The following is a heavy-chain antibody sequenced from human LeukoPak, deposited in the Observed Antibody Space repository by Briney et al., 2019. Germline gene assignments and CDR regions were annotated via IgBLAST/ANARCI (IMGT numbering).Heavy chain of an antibody. D-gene: IGHD2-8*01. CDR1: GYSISSGYY. Sequence: SETLSPTCAVSGYSISSGYYWGWIRQPPGKGLEWIATIYHSGSTYYNPSLKSRVTISVDTSKNQLSLKLSSVTAADTAVYFCSRLSGYCTNGVCYTAFDYWGQGTLVTVSS. CDR2: IYHSGST. J-gene: IGHJ4*02. V-gene: IGHV4-38-2*01. CDR3: SRLSGYCTNGVCYTAFDY.